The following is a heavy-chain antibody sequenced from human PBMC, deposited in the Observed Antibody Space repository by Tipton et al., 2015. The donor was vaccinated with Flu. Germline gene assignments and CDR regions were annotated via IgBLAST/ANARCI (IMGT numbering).Heavy chain of an antibody. Sequence: TLSLTCTISVGSVSSYYWTWVRQPPGKGLEWIGYIYSSGSTTYNPSLKSRVSMSADTSMNQFSLRLKSMTAADTAIYYCARVLAGHFGEGYFFDYWGQGALVTVSS. CDR2: IYSSGST. J-gene: IGHJ4*02. CDR1: VGSVSSYY. V-gene: IGHV4-59*02. CDR3: ARVLAGHFGEGYFFDY. D-gene: IGHD3-10*01.